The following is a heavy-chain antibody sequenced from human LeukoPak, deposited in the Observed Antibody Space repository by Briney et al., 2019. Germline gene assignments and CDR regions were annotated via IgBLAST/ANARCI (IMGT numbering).Heavy chain of an antibody. J-gene: IGHJ1*01. CDR2: IKQDGSEK. V-gene: IGHV3-7*01. Sequence: GGSLRLSCAASGFTFSRYWMSWVRQAPGKGLEWVANIKQDGSEKYYVDSVKGRFTISRDNAKNSLYLQMNSLRAEDTAVYYCASSTVEMATILDQHWGQGTLVTVSS. CDR3: ASSTVEMATILDQH. D-gene: IGHD5-24*01. CDR1: GFTFSRYW.